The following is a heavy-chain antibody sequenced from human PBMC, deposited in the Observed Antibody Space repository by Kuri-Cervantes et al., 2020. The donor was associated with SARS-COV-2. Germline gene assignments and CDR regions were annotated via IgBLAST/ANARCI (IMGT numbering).Heavy chain of an antibody. CDR1: GFTFSSYA. J-gene: IGHJ6*02. D-gene: IGHD4-11*01. V-gene: IGHV1-69*06. CDR3: ASRILKRPLPPKTTVTVPGMDV. Sequence: TCAASGFTFSSYAISWVRQAPGQGLEWMGGIIPIFGTANYAQKFQGRVTITADKSTSTAYMELSSLRSEDTAVYYCASRILKRPLPPKTTVTVPGMDVWGQGTTVTVSS. CDR2: IIPIFGTA.